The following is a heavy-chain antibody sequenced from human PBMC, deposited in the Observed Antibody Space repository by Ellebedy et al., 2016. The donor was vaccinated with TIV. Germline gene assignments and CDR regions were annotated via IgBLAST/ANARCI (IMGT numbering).Heavy chain of an antibody. V-gene: IGHV1-8*01. D-gene: IGHD2-2*01. CDR1: GYTFTSYD. CDR2: MNPNSGNT. J-gene: IGHJ5*02. CDR3: ARVGCSSTSCERNWFDP. Sequence: ASVKVSXXASGYTFTSYDINWVRQATGQGLEWMGWMNPNSGNTGYAQKFQGRVTMTRNTSISTAYMELSSLRSEDTAVYYCARVGCSSTSCERNWFDPWGQGTLVTVSS.